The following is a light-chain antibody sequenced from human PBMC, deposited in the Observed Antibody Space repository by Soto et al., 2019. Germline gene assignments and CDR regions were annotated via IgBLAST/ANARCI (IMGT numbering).Light chain of an antibody. CDR1: SSDVGAYNY. Sequence: QSALTQPASVSGSPGQSITISCTGTSSDVGAYNYVSWYQQHPDKAPKLMIYAVSNRPSGVSNRFSGSKSGNTASLTISGLQPEDEADYYCSSYTSSTTVTFGGGTKLTVL. CDR2: AVS. V-gene: IGLV2-14*03. CDR3: SSYTSSTTVT. J-gene: IGLJ2*01.